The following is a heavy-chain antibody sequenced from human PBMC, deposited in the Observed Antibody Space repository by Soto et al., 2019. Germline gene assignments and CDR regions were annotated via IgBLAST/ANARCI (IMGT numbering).Heavy chain of an antibody. J-gene: IGHJ6*02. CDR3: GSFRGSSGDGGMDV. CDR1: GGSISSYY. V-gene: IGHV4-59*01. CDR2: IYYSGST. D-gene: IGHD6-19*01. Sequence: SETLSLTCTVSGGSISSYYWSWIRQPPGKGLEWIGYIYYSGSTNYNPSLKSRVTISVDTSKNQFSLKLSSVTAADTAVYYCGSFRGSSGDGGMDVWGQGTTVTVSS.